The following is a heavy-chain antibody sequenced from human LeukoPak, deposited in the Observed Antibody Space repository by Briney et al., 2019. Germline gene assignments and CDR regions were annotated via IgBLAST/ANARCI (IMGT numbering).Heavy chain of an antibody. CDR2: IYHSGST. CDR1: GYSLSSGYY. J-gene: IGHJ3*02. CDR3: ARDPKWGDAFDI. V-gene: IGHV4-38-2*02. Sequence: SETLSLTCGVSGYSLSSGYYWGWIRQPPGKGLEWIGSIYHSGSTYYNPSLKSRVTISVDTSKNQFSLKLSSVTAADTAVYYCARDPKWGDAFDIWGQGTMVTVSS. D-gene: IGHD1-26*01.